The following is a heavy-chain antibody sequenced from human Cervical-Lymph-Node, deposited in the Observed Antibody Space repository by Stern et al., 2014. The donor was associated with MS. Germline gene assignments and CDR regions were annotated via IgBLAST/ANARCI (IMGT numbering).Heavy chain of an antibody. CDR2: IYPGDSDT. Sequence: QLVQSGAEVKKPGESLKISCKGSGYSFTSYWIGWVRQMPGKGLEWMGIIYPGDSDTRYSPSFQGQVTISADKSISTAYLQWSSLKASDTAMYYCARPRASNYYYYGMDVWGQGTTVTVSS. CDR3: ARPRASNYYYYGMDV. V-gene: IGHV5-51*01. CDR1: GYSFTSYW. J-gene: IGHJ6*02.